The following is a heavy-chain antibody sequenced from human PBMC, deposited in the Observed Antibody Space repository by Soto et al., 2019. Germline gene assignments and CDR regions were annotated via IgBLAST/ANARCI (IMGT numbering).Heavy chain of an antibody. Sequence: GGSLRLSREASDFTFSPYPMTWVRQSPGKGLAWVSYIYRSGTSMCYAESVKGTVTISRDGAENQLYLQWGSVRHEDTAVYYCARGIGGIIPLIVYYWGQGGLVTVSS. CDR3: ARGIGGIIPLIVYY. J-gene: IGHJ4*02. V-gene: IGHV3-48*02. CDR2: IYRSGTSM. D-gene: IGHD2-2*02. CDR1: DFTFSPYP.